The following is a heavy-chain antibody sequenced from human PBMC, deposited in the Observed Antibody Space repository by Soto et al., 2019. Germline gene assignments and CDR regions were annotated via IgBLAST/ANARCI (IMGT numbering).Heavy chain of an antibody. CDR2: IYYTGST. D-gene: IGHD3-16*01. Sequence: QVQLQESGPGLVKPSETLSLTCTVSGGSISSYYRSWIRQPPGKGLEWIGYIYYTGSTNYNPSLKSRVTISVDTSKNQFSLKLSSVTAADTAVYYCERRWGDAFDIWGQGTMVTVSS. V-gene: IGHV4-59*08. CDR1: GGSISSYY. J-gene: IGHJ3*02. CDR3: ERRWGDAFDI.